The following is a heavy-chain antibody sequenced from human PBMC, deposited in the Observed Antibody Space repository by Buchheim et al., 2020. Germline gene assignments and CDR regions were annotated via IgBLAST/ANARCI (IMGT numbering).Heavy chain of an antibody. CDR3: TRDKRYGADPSLDV. J-gene: IGHJ6*02. CDR1: GFTITPYW. Sequence: EVQLVESGGGLVQPGGSLRLSCAASGFTITPYWIHWVRQAPGKGLVWVARISQNGGNIAYADSVRGRFTISRDNAKNTLYLQMNSLRAEDTAVYFCTRDKRYGADPSLDVWGQGTT. CDR2: ISQNGGNI. D-gene: IGHD4-17*01. V-gene: IGHV3-74*01.